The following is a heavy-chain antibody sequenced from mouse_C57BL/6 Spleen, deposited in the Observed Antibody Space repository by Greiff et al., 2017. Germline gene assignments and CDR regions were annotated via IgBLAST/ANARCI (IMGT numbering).Heavy chain of an antibody. D-gene: IGHD1-1*01. CDR3: AREYYGSSQFAY. CDR2: ISDGGSYT. Sequence: EVQGVESGGGLVKPGGSLKLSCAASGFTFSSYAMSWVRQTPEKRLEWVATISDGGSYTYYPDNVKGRFTISRDNAKNNLYLQMSHLKSEDTAMYYCAREYYGSSQFAYWGQGTLVTVSA. J-gene: IGHJ3*01. CDR1: GFTFSSYA. V-gene: IGHV5-4*01.